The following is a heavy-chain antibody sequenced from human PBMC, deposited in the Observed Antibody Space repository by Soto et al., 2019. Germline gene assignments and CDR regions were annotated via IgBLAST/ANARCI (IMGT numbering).Heavy chain of an antibody. Sequence: GESLRISFEGSGYSFYSYWIAWVRQGPGKGLEWLGVIYPSDSQTRYSPSFQGQVTISVDKSINTAYLQWGSLKASDTANYYCAGLNDPSSYYCDHWGQGTLVTVSS. CDR1: GYSFYSYW. CDR3: AGLNDPSSYYCDH. CDR2: IYPSDSQT. J-gene: IGHJ4*02. V-gene: IGHV5-51*01.